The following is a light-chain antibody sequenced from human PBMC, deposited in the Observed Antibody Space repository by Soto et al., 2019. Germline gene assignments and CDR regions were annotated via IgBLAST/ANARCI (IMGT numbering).Light chain of an antibody. CDR2: GAS. Sequence: EIVMTQSPATLSVSPGERATLSCRASQSVSSNLACYQQKPGQAPRLLIYGASTRDTGIPVRFIGSGSGTDFTLTISSLQSEDFAVYYCQQYNNWPPLTFGGGTKVAIK. CDR3: QQYNNWPPLT. V-gene: IGKV3-15*01. J-gene: IGKJ4*01. CDR1: QSVSSN.